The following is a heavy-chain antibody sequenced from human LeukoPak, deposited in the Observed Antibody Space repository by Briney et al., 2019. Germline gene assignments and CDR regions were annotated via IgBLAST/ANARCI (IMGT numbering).Heavy chain of an antibody. J-gene: IGHJ6*02. CDR2: IYHSGST. D-gene: IGHD1-26*01. CDR1: GYSISSGYY. V-gene: IGHV4-38-2*02. Sequence: SETLSLTCTVSGYSISSGYYWGWIRQPPGKGLAWIGSIYHSGSTYYNPSLKSRVTISVDTSKTQFSLKLSSVTAADTAVYYCARASYSGSYLGYYYGMDVWGQGTTVTVSS. CDR3: ARASYSGSYLGYYYGMDV.